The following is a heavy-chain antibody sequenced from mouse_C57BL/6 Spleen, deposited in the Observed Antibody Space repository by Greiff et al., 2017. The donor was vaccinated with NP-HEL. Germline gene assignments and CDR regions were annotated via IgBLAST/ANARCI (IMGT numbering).Heavy chain of an antibody. J-gene: IGHJ4*01. CDR3: AREGSSYAMDY. D-gene: IGHD6-1*01. CDR2: ISDGGSYT. CDR1: GFTFSSYA. Sequence: EVKLMESGGGLVKPGGSLELSCAASGFTFSSYAMSWVRQTPEKRLEWVATISDGGSYTYYPDNVKGRFTISRDNAKNNLYLQMSHLKSEDTAMYYCAREGSSYAMDYWGQGTSVTVSS. V-gene: IGHV5-4*01.